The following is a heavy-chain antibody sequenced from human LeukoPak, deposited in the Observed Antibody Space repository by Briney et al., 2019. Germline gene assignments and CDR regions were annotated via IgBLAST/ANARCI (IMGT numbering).Heavy chain of an antibody. CDR2: IIHIFGIA. CDR1: GGTFSSYA. CDR3: AREGGILTGYYYYFDY. J-gene: IGHJ4*02. D-gene: IGHD3-9*01. Sequence: SVKVSCKASGGTFSSYAISWVRQAPGQGREWMGRIIHIFGIANYAQKFEGRVAITADKSTSTAYMELSSLRSEDTSVYYCAREGGILTGYYYYFDYWGQGTLVTVSS. V-gene: IGHV1-69*04.